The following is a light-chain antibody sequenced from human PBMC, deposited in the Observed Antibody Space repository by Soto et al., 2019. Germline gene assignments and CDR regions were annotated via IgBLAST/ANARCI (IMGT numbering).Light chain of an antibody. V-gene: IGKV3-20*01. Sequence: EMVMTQYPDTLSVSPGESAALSCRASQSVSSNLAWYQQKPGQAPRFLIYDASSRAPGIPDRFSGSGSGTDFTLTISRLEPEDFAVYFCQQYGTSPWTFGQGTKVDIK. J-gene: IGKJ1*01. CDR3: QQYGTSPWT. CDR1: QSVSSN. CDR2: DAS.